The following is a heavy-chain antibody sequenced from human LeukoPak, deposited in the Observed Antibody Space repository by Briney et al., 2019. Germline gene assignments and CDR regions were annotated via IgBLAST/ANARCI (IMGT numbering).Heavy chain of an antibody. CDR3: ARENYDFWSGRASGMDV. Sequence: GGSLRLSCAASGFTFSSYWMSWVRQAPGKGLEWVANIKQDGSEKYYVDSVKGRFTISRDNAKNSLYLQMNSLRAEDTAVYYCARENYDFWSGRASGMDVRGQGTTVTVSS. D-gene: IGHD3-3*01. CDR1: GFTFSSYW. V-gene: IGHV3-7*03. CDR2: IKQDGSEK. J-gene: IGHJ6*02.